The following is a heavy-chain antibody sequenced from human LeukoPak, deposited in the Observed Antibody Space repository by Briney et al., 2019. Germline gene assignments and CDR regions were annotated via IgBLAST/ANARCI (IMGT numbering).Heavy chain of an antibody. V-gene: IGHV1-8*03. CDR3: ASPIGGGDAFDI. CDR2: MNPNSGNT. J-gene: IGHJ3*02. Sequence: ASVKVSCTASGYTFTSYDINWVRQATGQGLEWMGWMNPNSGNTGYAQKFQGRVTITRNTSISTAYMELSSLRSEDTAVYYCASPIGGGDAFDIWGQGTMVTVSS. D-gene: IGHD3-10*01. CDR1: GYTFTSYD.